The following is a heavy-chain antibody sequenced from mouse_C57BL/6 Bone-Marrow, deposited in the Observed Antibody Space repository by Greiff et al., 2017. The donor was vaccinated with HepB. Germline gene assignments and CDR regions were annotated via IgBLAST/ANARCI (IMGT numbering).Heavy chain of an antibody. V-gene: IGHV1-31*01. J-gene: IGHJ3*01. Sequence: DVKLVESGPELVKPGASVKISCKASGYSFTGYYMHWVKQSHGNILDWIGYIYPYNGVSSYNQTFKGKATLTVDKSSSTAYMELRSLTSEDSAVYYCARLSGTRAWFVYWGQGTLVTVSA. CDR1: GYSFTGYY. D-gene: IGHD3-1*01. CDR3: ARLSGTRAWFVY. CDR2: IYPYNGVS.